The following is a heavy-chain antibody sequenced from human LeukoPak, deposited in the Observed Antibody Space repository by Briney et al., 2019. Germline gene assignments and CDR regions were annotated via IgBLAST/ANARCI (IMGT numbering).Heavy chain of an antibody. V-gene: IGHV4-34*01. D-gene: IGHD3-10*01. CDR3: ARVGRVRGVTEYLYYYYYMDV. CDR1: GGSFSGYY. J-gene: IGHJ6*03. Sequence: SETLSLTCAVYGGSFSGYYWSWIRQPPGKGLEWIGEINHSGSTNYNPSLKSRVTMLLDTSKNQFSLKLTSVTAADTAVYYCARVGRVRGVTEYLYYYYYMDVWGKGTTVTISS. CDR2: INHSGST.